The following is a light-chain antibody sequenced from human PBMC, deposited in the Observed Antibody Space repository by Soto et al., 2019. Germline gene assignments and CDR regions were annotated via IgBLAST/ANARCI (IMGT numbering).Light chain of an antibody. V-gene: IGKV1-5*01. Sequence: DIHMTQSPSTLAVSVGDRVTITCRASHSISSWLALYQQKPGKAPKLLIDDASSVESGVPSRCSGRGAGTEFTLTISILQPDDFATYCWQQYNSYSTFGQGTKVDIK. CDR2: DAS. J-gene: IGKJ1*01. CDR3: QQYNSYST. CDR1: HSISSW.